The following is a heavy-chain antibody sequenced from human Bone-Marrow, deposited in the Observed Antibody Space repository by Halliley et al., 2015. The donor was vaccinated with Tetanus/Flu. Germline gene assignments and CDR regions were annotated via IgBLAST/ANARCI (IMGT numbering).Heavy chain of an antibody. CDR1: GFTFDDYG. Sequence: SLRLSCAASGFTFDDYGMTWVRQSPGKGLEWVSGIEWNGIRAPYADSVKGRFTISRDNAMNSLYLEMSSLRAEDTALYFCARRAGGGNGGPRLCGGGGRGPRATVSA. D-gene: IGHD1-1*01. CDR3: ARRAGGGNGGPRLCGG. CDR2: IEWNGIRA. J-gene: IGHJ1*01. V-gene: IGHV3-20*04.